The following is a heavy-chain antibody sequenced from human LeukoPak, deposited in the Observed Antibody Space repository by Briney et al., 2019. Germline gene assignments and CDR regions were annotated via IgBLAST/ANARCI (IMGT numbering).Heavy chain of an antibody. D-gene: IGHD5-18*01. CDR3: ARGSYSYVRRFDY. CDR1: GYTFTNYD. CDR2: MNPNSGNT. V-gene: IGHV1-8*01. Sequence: ASVKVSCKASGYTFTNYDINWVQQATGQGLEWMGWMNPNSGNTGYVQKFQGRVTMTRNTSISTAYMELSSLRSEDTAVYYCARGSYSYVRRFDYWGQGTLVTVSS. J-gene: IGHJ4*02.